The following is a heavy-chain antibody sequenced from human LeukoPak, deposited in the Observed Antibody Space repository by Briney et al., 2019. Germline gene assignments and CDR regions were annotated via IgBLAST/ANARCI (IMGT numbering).Heavy chain of an antibody. D-gene: IGHD3-22*01. Sequence: GGSLRLSCAASGFTVSSNYMSWVRQAPGKGLEWVAFIRYDGSNKYYADSVKGRFTISRDNSKNTLYLQMNSLRAEDTAVYYCARYDSSGYYFDYWGQGTLVTVSS. J-gene: IGHJ4*02. V-gene: IGHV3-30*02. CDR2: IRYDGSNK. CDR3: ARYDSSGYYFDY. CDR1: GFTVSSNY.